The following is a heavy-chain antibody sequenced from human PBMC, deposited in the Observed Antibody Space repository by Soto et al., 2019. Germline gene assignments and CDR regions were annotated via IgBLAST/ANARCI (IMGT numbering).Heavy chain of an antibody. CDR3: ATSSGVYCDILTGYYKGFDY. CDR2: ISSSSSTI. Sequence: GGSLRLSCAASGFTFSSYSMNWVRQAPGKGLEWVSYISSSSSTIYYADSVKGRFTISRDNAKNSLYLQMNSLRDEDTAVYYFATSSGVYCDILTGYYKGFDYWGQGTLVTVSS. CDR1: GFTFSSYS. J-gene: IGHJ4*02. V-gene: IGHV3-48*02. D-gene: IGHD3-9*01.